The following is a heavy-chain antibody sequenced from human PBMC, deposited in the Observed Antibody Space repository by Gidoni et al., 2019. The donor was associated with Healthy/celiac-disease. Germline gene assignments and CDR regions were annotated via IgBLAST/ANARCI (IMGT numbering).Heavy chain of an antibody. Sequence: QVQLVESGGGLVKPGGSLRLSCAASGFPFSAYYMGWIRKAPGKGLEWVSYISSSSSYTNSADSVKGRFTISRDNAKNSLYLQMNSLRAEDTAVYYCARGKGSVTTLDYWGQGTLVTVSS. V-gene: IGHV3-11*05. D-gene: IGHD4-17*01. CDR3: ARGKGSVTTLDY. CDR1: GFPFSAYY. CDR2: ISSSSSYT. J-gene: IGHJ4*02.